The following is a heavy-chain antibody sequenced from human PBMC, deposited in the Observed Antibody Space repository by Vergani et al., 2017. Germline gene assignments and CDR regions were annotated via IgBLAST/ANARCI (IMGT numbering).Heavy chain of an antibody. CDR2: ISGSDGST. D-gene: IGHD7-27*01. CDR3: AKGPKPNNWGGYAFDI. J-gene: IGHJ3*02. V-gene: IGHV3-23*01. Sequence: EVQLLESGGGLVQPGGSLRLSCAASGFTFSSYAMSWVRQAPGKGLEWVSAISGSDGSTYYADSVKGRFTISRDNSKNSLYLQMNSLRAEDTALYYCAKGPKPNNWGGYAFDIWGQGTMVTVSS. CDR1: GFTFSSYA.